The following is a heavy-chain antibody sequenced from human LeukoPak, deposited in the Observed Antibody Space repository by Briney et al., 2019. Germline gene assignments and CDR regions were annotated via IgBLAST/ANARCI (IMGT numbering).Heavy chain of an antibody. V-gene: IGHV3-30*02. J-gene: IGHJ4*02. CDR1: GFTFSSYG. D-gene: IGHD6-6*01. CDR2: IRYDGSNK. CDR3: AKDTGSSSLSYYFDY. Sequence: PGGSLRLSCAASGFTFSSYGMHWVRQAPGKGLEWVAFIRYDGSNKYYADSVKGRFTISRDNPKNTLYLQMNSLRAEDTAVYYCAKDTGSSSLSYYFDYWGQGTLVTVSS.